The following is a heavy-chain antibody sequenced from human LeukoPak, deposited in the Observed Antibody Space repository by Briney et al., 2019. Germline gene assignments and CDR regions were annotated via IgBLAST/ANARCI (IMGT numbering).Heavy chain of an antibody. CDR2: IIPIFGTA. V-gene: IGHV1-69*13. Sequence: SVNVSCKASGGTFSSYAISWVRQAPGQGLEWMGGIIPIFGTANYAQKFQGRVTITADESTSTAYMELSSLRSEDTAVYYCARADYFYDYVWGSYRHYYMDVWGKGTTVAISS. CDR1: GGTFSSYA. CDR3: ARADYFYDYVWGSYRHYYMDV. J-gene: IGHJ6*03. D-gene: IGHD3-16*02.